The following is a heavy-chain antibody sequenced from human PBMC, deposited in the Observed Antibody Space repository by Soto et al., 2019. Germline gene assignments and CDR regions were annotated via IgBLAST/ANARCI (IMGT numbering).Heavy chain of an antibody. CDR3: AKYQRIVSAAEYYFDA. V-gene: IGHV3-7*01. J-gene: IGHJ4*02. CDR1: GFTFSNYF. D-gene: IGHD2-2*01. Sequence: EVQLEESGGGLVQPGGSLRLSCEVSGFTFSNYFMSWVRQAPGKGLEWVANIKQDGSEKYYVDSVKGRFTISRDNAKNSLYLEMNSLRAEDTAVYYCAKYQRIVSAAEYYFDAWGQGTRVTVSS. CDR2: IKQDGSEK.